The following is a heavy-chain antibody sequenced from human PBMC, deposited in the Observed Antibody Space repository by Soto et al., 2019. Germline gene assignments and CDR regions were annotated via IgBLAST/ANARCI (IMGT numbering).Heavy chain of an antibody. CDR2: INSDGSST. Sequence: EVQLVESGGGLVQPGGSLRLSCAASGFTFSSYWMHWVRQAPGKGLVWVSRINSDGSSTNYADSVKGRFTISRDNAKNRLELQMNGRSAEDTAVYYCARSSCSGGGCHFGAFGFWWQGTMVTVSS. V-gene: IGHV3-74*01. CDR1: GFTFSSYW. J-gene: IGHJ3*01. D-gene: IGHD2-15*01. CDR3: ARSSCSGGGCHFGAFGF.